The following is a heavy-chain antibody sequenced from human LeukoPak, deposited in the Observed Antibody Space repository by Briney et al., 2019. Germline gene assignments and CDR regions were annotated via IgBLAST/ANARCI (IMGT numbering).Heavy chain of an antibody. CDR3: ARHISGSYYYYYMDV. CDR1: GYRFSGYW. CDR2: IYPGDSDT. J-gene: IGHJ6*03. V-gene: IGHV5-51*01. D-gene: IGHD1-26*01. Sequence: GESLKISCKGSGYRFSGYWIGWVRQMPGKGLEWMGIIYPGDSDTRYSPSFQGQVTISADKSISTAYLQWSSLKASDTAMYYCARHISGSYYYYYMDVWGKGTTVTVSS.